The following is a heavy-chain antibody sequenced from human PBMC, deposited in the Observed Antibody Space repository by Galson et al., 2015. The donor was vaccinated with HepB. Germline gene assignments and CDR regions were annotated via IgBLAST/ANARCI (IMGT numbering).Heavy chain of an antibody. CDR1: GYTFTGYY. Sequence: SVKVSCKASGYTFTGYYMHWVRQAPGQGLEWMGWINPNSGGTNYAQKFQGRVTMTRDTSISTAYMELSRLRSDDTAVYYCAAETYSGSCCWFDPWGQGTLVTVST. V-gene: IGHV1-2*02. CDR2: INPNSGGT. D-gene: IGHD5-12*01. J-gene: IGHJ5*02. CDR3: AAETYSGSCCWFDP.